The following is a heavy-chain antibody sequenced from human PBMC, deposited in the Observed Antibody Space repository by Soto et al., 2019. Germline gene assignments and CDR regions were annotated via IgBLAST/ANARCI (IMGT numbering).Heavy chain of an antibody. CDR3: AKGRGSTTPSGSYYMDV. Sequence: EVQLLESGGGLVQPGGSLRLSCAASGFTFSSHAMSWVRQAPGKGLECVSAISGSGGSTYYTDSEKGRFTISRDNSKNTLYLQMNSLRDEDTDVYYCAKGRGSTTPSGSYYMDVWGKGTTVTVSS. J-gene: IGHJ6*03. V-gene: IGHV3-23*01. D-gene: IGHD2-2*01. CDR2: ISGSGGST. CDR1: GFTFSSHA.